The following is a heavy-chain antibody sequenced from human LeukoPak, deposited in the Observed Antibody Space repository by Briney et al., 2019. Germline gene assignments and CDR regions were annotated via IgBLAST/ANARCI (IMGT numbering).Heavy chain of an antibody. V-gene: IGHV2-5*01. CDR3: AHIIWLDAFDI. Sequence: SGPTLVNPTPALTLTCTFSGFSRRTRGAGVGWIRQPPGKALEGLALFYWNDDKRYSPSLKSRLTITKDTSKNQVVLTMTKMDPVDTATYYCAHIIWLDAFDIWGQGTMVTVSP. J-gene: IGHJ3*02. CDR1: GFSRRTRGAG. CDR2: FYWNDDK. D-gene: IGHD5-12*01.